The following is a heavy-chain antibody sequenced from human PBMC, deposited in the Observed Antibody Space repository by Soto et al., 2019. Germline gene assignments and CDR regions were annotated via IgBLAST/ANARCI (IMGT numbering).Heavy chain of an antibody. V-gene: IGHV4-39*01. Sequence: QMHLQQSGPGLVKPSETLSLTCTVAGSSMSSSAYYWGWIRQPPGKGLEWIGSVYYTGITDYKSSLAICVSISAVTSKNQFSLRLTSLSAAVTAIYFCARQGRPGYCTGGNCYPTFDIWGPGTMVTVSS. J-gene: IGHJ3*02. CDR1: GSSMSSSAYY. CDR2: VYYTGIT. CDR3: ARQGRPGYCTGGNCYPTFDI. D-gene: IGHD2-15*01.